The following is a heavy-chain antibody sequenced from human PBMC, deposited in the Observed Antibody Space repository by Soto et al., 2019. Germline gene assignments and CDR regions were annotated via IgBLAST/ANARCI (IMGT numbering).Heavy chain of an antibody. CDR3: ARDRGPEPTFDY. J-gene: IGHJ4*02. D-gene: IGHD1-1*01. CDR2: ISYDGSNK. V-gene: IGHV3-30-3*01. CDR1: GFTFSSYA. Sequence: GGSLRLSCAASGFTFSSYAMHWVRQAPGKGLEWVAVISYDGSNKYYADSVKGRFTISRDNSKNTLYLQMNSLRAEDTAVYYCARDRGPEPTFDYWGQGTLVTVSS.